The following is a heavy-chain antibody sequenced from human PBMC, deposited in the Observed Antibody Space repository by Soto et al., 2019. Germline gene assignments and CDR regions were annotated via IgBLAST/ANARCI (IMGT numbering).Heavy chain of an antibody. CDR2: TYYRSKWYN. Sequence: SQTLSLTCVISGDSVSSNSAAWNWIRQSPSRGLEWLGRTYYRSKWYNDYAVSVKSRITINPDTSKNQFSLQLNSVTPDDTAVYSCERDVTTMYYFDYWGQGTLVTVSS. CDR1: GDSVSSNSAA. J-gene: IGHJ4*02. CDR3: ERDVTTMYYFDY. V-gene: IGHV6-1*01. D-gene: IGHD3-10*02.